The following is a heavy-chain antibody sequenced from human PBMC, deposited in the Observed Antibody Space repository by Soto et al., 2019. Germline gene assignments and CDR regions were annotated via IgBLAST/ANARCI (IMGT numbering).Heavy chain of an antibody. J-gene: IGHJ4*02. CDR2: IYSGGKT. V-gene: IGHV4-39*01. D-gene: IGHD2-2*01. CDR1: GGSITSHHYY. CDR3: GSGPSTTWIDN. Sequence: QLQVQESGPGQVKPSQTLSLTCTVSGGSITSHHYYWGWIRQPPGKGLEWIGSIYSGGKTYYNPSLRSRLTIFVDTAKNLISLKLSSVTAADSAIYYCGSGPSTTWIDNWGLGTQVSVSS.